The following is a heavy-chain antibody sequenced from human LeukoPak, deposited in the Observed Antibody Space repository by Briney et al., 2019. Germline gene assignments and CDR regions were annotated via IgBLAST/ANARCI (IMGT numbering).Heavy chain of an antibody. D-gene: IGHD4-23*01. J-gene: IGHJ4*02. CDR2: IGASGSGT. V-gene: IGHV3-21*04. CDR1: GFDFNIYA. CDR3: ARLAVVTSPFDY. Sequence: GGSLRLSCAASGFDSGFDFNIYAMTWVRQAPGKGLEWVSTIGASGSGTDYADSVKGRFTISRDNAKNSLYLQMNNLRAEDTAVYYCARLAVVTSPFDYWGQGTLVSVSS.